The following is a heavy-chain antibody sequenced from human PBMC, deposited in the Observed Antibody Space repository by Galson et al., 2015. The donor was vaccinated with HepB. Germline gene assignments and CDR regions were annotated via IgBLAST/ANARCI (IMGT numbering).Heavy chain of an antibody. J-gene: IGHJ5*02. V-gene: IGHV1-18*04. CDR3: ARVKDGRGRSYNWFDP. Sequence: QSGAEVKKPGASVKVSCKASGYTFTSYGISWVRQAPGQGLEWMGWISAYNGNTNYAQKLQGRVTMTTDTSTSTAYMELRSLRSDDTAVYYCARVKDGRGRSYNWFDPWGQGTLVTVSS. D-gene: IGHD3-10*02. CDR2: ISAYNGNT. CDR1: GYTFTSYG.